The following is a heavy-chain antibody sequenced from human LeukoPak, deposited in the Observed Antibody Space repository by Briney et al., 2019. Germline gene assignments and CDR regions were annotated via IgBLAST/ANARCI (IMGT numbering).Heavy chain of an antibody. V-gene: IGHV3-30*02. CDR3: ASMLTH. Sequence: QSGGSLRLSCAASGFTFSSYGMHWVRQAPGKGLEWVAFIRYDGSNKYYADSVKGRFTISRDNSKNTLYLQMNGVRAEDTAVYCCASMLTHWGQGTLVTAAS. CDR2: IRYDGSNK. J-gene: IGHJ4*02. CDR1: GFTFSSYG. D-gene: IGHD2-8*01.